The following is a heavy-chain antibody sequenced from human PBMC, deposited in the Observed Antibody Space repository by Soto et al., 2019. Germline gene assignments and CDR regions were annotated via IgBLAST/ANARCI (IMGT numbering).Heavy chain of an antibody. J-gene: IGHJ4*02. CDR2: ISGRGDAT. Sequence: EVQVLVSGGRWAQPGGSQTLSCVACGFTFNSYAMIWVRQSTGKGREWVSAISGRGDATYYGDSVKGRFSISRDNSKNTISLQLSSLRAEDTAVYYCAKESEYGGSQREYYFDYWGQGILVTVSS. CDR3: AKESEYGGSQREYYFDY. D-gene: IGHD3-10*01. V-gene: IGHV3-23*01. CDR1: GFTFNSYA.